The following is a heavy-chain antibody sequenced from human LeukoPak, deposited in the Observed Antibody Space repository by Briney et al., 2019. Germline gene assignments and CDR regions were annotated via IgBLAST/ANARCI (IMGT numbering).Heavy chain of an antibody. CDR1: GYTFTSYG. Sequence: GASVKGSCKASGYTFTSYGISWVRQAPGQGLEWMGWISTYNGETKYARNLQGRVTMTTDASTSTAYMELRSLQSDDTAVYYCARVSRSGNEYYWGQGTLVTVSS. D-gene: IGHD2/OR15-2a*01. CDR3: ARVSRSGNEYY. V-gene: IGHV1-18*01. CDR2: ISTYNGET. J-gene: IGHJ4*02.